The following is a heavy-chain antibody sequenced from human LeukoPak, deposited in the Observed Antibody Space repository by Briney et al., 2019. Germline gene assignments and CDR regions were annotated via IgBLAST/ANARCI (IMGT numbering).Heavy chain of an antibody. CDR3: VKDETGSSWYN. CDR2: IGRRGSGT. CDR1: GFTFSSYY. D-gene: IGHD6-13*01. Sequence: GGSLRLSCAASGFTFSSYYMCWVRQAPGKGLEWVSAIGRRGSGTYYADSVKGRFTISRDNAKNTLYLQMNSLRAEDTAIYYCVKDETGSSWYNWGQGTLVTVSS. V-gene: IGHV3-23*01. J-gene: IGHJ1*01.